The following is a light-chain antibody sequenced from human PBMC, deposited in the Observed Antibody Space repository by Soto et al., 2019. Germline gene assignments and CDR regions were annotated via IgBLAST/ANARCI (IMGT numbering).Light chain of an antibody. Sequence: DMQMTQSPSTLSGCVGDRVTITCRASQTISSWLAWYQQKPGKAPKLLIYGASNLQSGVPSRFSGGGSGTDFTLTISSLQPEDFGTYYCQQSYTSPVTFGGGTKVDIK. J-gene: IGKJ4*01. V-gene: IGKV1-5*01. CDR3: QQSYTSPVT. CDR2: GAS. CDR1: QTISSW.